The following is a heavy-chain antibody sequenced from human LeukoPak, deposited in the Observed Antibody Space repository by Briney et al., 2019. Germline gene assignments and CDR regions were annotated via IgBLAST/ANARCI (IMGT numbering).Heavy chain of an antibody. V-gene: IGHV4-39*07. CDR2: IYYSGST. CDR1: GGSISSSSYY. J-gene: IGHJ5*02. CDR3: ARDNSVGDTAWWFDP. Sequence: KSSETLSLTCTVSGGSISSSSYYWGWIRQPPGKGLEWIGSIYYSGSTNYNPSLKSRVTISVDTSKNQFSLKLSSVTAADTAVYYCARDNSVGDTAWWFDPWGQGTLVTVSS. D-gene: IGHD1-26*01.